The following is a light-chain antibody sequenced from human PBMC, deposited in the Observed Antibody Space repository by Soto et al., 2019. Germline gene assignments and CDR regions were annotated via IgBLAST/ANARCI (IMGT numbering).Light chain of an antibody. CDR2: LGS. V-gene: IGKV2-28*01. CDR1: QSLVHSNGYNY. Sequence: DIVMTQSPLSLPVTPGEPASISCRSSQSLVHSNGYNYLDWYLQKPGQSPQLLIYLGSNRASGVPDRFSVSGSGTDFTLKISRVEAEDVGVYYCMQALQTLWTFGQGTKVEIK. J-gene: IGKJ1*01. CDR3: MQALQTLWT.